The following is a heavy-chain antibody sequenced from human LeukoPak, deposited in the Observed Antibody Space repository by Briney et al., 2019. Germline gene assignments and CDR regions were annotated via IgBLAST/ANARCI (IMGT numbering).Heavy chain of an antibody. Sequence: GGSLRLSCAASGFTFSSYGMHWVRQAPGKGLEWVAFIRYDGSNKYYADSVKGRFTISRDNSKNTLYLQMNGLRAEDTAVYYCANDGYGDYVIDYWGQGTLVTVSS. V-gene: IGHV3-30*02. D-gene: IGHD4-17*01. CDR3: ANDGYGDYVIDY. CDR1: GFTFSSYG. CDR2: IRYDGSNK. J-gene: IGHJ4*02.